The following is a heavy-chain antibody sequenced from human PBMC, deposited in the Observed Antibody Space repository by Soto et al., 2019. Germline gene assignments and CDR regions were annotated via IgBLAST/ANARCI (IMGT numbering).Heavy chain of an antibody. V-gene: IGHV4-31*03. CDR2: IYYTGST. J-gene: IGHJ6*03. CDR3: ARGKRSSSRALYYMDV. CDR1: GASVTSADYS. D-gene: IGHD3-10*01. Sequence: QVQLQESGPGLVLPSQTLSLTCSVTGASVTSADYSCSWVRQHPGKGLEWIGHIYYTGSTYHNRSLKSRLTTSLDTSKGQFSLTLTSVTAADTAVYYCARGKRSSSRALYYMDVWGKGTTVTVSS.